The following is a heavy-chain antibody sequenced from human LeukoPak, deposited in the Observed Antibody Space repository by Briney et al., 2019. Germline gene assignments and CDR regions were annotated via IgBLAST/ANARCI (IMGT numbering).Heavy chain of an antibody. V-gene: IGHV4-39*01. J-gene: IGHJ5*02. CDR3: AKLGPSGNYDILTGYYRYNWFDP. CDR1: GGSISSSSYY. Sequence: PSETLSLTCTVSGGSISSSSYYWGWIRQPPGKGLEWIGSVYDSGSTYYNPSLKSRLTISVDTSKNQFSLKLSSVTAADTAVNYCAKLGPSGNYDILTGYYRYNWFDPWGQGTLVTVSS. CDR2: VYDSGST. D-gene: IGHD3-9*01.